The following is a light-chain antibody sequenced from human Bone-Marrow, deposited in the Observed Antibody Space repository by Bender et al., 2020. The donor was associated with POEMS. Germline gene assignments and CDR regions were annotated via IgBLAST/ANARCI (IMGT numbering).Light chain of an antibody. V-gene: IGLV6-57*04. CDR1: SGSIASNY. J-gene: IGLJ3*02. CDR3: QSYDNLNIHWV. Sequence: NFLLTQPHSVSQSPGKTVTISCTRSSGSIASNYVQWYQQRPGSAPIILIYEDYQRPSGVPDRFSGSIDSSSNSASLTISGLQTDDEADYYCQSYDNLNIHWVFGGGTKLTVL. CDR2: EDY.